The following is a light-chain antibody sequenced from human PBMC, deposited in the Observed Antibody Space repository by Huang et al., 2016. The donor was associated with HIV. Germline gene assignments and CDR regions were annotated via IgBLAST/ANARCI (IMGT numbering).Light chain of an antibody. CDR2: GAS. CDR1: QSVGSRH. V-gene: IGKV3-20*01. Sequence: IVLTQSPGTLSLSPGERATLSCRASQSVGSRHLAWYQQKPGQAPRLLIHGASYKATGIPDRFSGGGSGTDFTLTISRLEPEDIAVYYCQQYGGSPWTFGQGTKVEIK. J-gene: IGKJ1*01. CDR3: QQYGGSPWT.